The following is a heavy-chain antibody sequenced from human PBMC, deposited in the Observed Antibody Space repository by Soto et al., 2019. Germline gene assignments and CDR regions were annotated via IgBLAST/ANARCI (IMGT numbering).Heavy chain of an antibody. CDR1: GYSFTSYW. Sequence: PGESLKISCKGSGYSFTSYWIGWVRQMPGKGLEWMGIIYPGDSDTRYSPSFQGQVTISADKSISTAYLQWSSLKASDTAMYYCARLRGARYRSSTSCPNWFDPWGQGTLVTVSS. CDR3: ARLRGARYRSSTSCPNWFDP. CDR2: IYPGDSDT. D-gene: IGHD2-2*01. J-gene: IGHJ5*02. V-gene: IGHV5-51*01.